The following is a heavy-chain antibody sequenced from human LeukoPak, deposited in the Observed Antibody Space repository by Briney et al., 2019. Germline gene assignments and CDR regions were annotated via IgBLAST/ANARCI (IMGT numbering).Heavy chain of an antibody. CDR3: ARATVVTTYYYYYMDV. J-gene: IGHJ6*03. CDR1: GYTFTSYD. V-gene: IGHV1-8*03. D-gene: IGHD4-23*01. Sequence: GASVKVSCKASGYTFTSYDINWVRQATGQGLEWMGWMNPNSGNTGYAQKFQGRVTITRNTSISTACMELSSLRSEDTAVYYCARATVVTTYYYYYMDVWGKGTRSPSP. CDR2: MNPNSGNT.